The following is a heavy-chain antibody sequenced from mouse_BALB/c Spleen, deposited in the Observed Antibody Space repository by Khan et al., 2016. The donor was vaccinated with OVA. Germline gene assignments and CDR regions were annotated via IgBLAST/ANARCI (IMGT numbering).Heavy chain of an antibody. J-gene: IGHJ3*01. V-gene: IGHV3-8*02. D-gene: IGHD2-5*01. CDR3: AVSRYINYAWFAY. CDR1: GDSITSGY. CDR2: ISYSGTT. Sequence: EVQLQESGPSLVKPSQTLSLTCSVTGDSITSGYWNWIRKFPGNKIEYMGYISYSGTTYYNPSLKSRISITRDTSKNQYYLQLNSVTTEDTATYYCAVSRYINYAWFAYWGQGTLVTVSA.